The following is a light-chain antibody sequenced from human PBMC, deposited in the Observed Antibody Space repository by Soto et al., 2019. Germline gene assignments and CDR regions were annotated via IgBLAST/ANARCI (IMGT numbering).Light chain of an antibody. CDR3: SSYTVSTDVV. Sequence: QSVLTQPASLSGSPGQSVTISCSGTTSDFVNYNYVSWYQHHPGKAPQLILFEVSNRPSGVSSRFSGSESGNTASLIISGLQAEDEAYYYCSSYTVSTDVVFGGGTKVTVL. CDR1: TSDFVNYNY. J-gene: IGLJ2*01. V-gene: IGLV2-14*01. CDR2: EVS.